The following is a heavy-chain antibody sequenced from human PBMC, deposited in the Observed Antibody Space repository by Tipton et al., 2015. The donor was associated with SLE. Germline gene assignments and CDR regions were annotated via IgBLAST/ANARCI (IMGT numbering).Heavy chain of an antibody. Sequence: TLSLTCSVSGGSISTTDHYWGWIRQPPGKGLEWIGSVFYSGNTYYNESLQSRVTISIDTSKNQFSLKLSSVTAADTAVYYCARDCDFRNAFGLWGRGTLVTVSS. D-gene: IGHD1-14*01. CDR3: ARDCDFRNAFGL. CDR1: GGSISTTDHY. V-gene: IGHV4-39*07. J-gene: IGHJ2*01. CDR2: VFYSGNT.